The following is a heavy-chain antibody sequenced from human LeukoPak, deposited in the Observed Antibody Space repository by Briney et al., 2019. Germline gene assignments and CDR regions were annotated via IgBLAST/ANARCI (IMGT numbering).Heavy chain of an antibody. CDR2: NFYSGRT. CDR1: GDSIRTSTYF. V-gene: IGHV4-39*07. D-gene: IGHD2-21*02. CDR3: ARVTVSSGSYSYYMDV. J-gene: IGHJ6*03. Sequence: SETLSLTCTVSGDSIRTSTYFWGWIRQPPGKGLEWIGSNFYSGRTNYNTSLKSRVTISVDSSKNQFSLRLSSVTAADTAVYYCARVTVSSGSYSYYMDVWGKGTTVTVSS.